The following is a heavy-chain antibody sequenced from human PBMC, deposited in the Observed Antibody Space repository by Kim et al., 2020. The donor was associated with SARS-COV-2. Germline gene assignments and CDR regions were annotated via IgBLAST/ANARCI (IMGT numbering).Heavy chain of an antibody. D-gene: IGHD3-3*01. CDR2: IFSGGVT. J-gene: IGHJ3*01. V-gene: IGHV3-53*01. Sequence: GSLRLSWAASGFAVSNTYMSWVRQAPGKGLAWVSVIFSGGVTYDAGSVKGRFTISRDTSNNMVYLQMNSLRAEDTAMYYCVRGAIYDSIPENVWGRGT. CDR3: VRGAIYDSIPENV. CDR1: GFAVSNTY.